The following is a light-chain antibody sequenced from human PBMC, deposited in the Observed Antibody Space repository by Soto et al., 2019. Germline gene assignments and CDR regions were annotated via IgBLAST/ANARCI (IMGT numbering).Light chain of an antibody. J-gene: IGLJ1*01. V-gene: IGLV2-14*01. CDR2: DVS. Sequence: QSALTQPASVSGSPGQSITISCTGTSSDVGGYNYVSWYQQHPGKAPKLIIYDVSNRPPGVSNRSSGSKSGNTASLTISGLQAEDEADYYCSSYTSSSTLLYVFGTGTKVTVL. CDR1: SSDVGGYNY. CDR3: SSYTSSSTLLYV.